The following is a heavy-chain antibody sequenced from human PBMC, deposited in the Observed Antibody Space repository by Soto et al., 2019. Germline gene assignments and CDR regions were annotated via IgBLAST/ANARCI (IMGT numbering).Heavy chain of an antibody. CDR1: GFTFSSYA. CDR3: AKVGAVAGTAYYYYGMDV. J-gene: IGHJ6*02. V-gene: IGHV3-23*01. CDR2: ISGSGGST. Sequence: EVQLLESGGGLVQPGGSLRLSCAASGFTFSSYAMSWVRQAPGKGLEWVPAISGSGGSTYYADSVKGRFTISRDNSKNTLYLQMNSLRAEDTAVYYCAKVGAVAGTAYYYYGMDVWGQGTTVTVSS. D-gene: IGHD6-19*01.